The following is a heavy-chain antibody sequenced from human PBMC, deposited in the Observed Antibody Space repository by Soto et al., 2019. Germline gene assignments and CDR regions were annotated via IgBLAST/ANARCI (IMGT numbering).Heavy chain of an antibody. D-gene: IGHD2-15*01. J-gene: IGHJ4*01. V-gene: IGHV1-69*12. CDR1: GGTFSSYA. Sequence: QVQLVQSGAEVKKPGSSVKVSCKASGGTFSSYAISWVRQAPGQGPEWMRGIIPIFGTANYARKFQGRVTITADESTSTAHMELSSLRSEDTAVYYCARGAYCSGGSCYSGWYFDYWGHGTMVTVSS. CDR3: ARGAYCSGGSCYSGWYFDY. CDR2: IIPIFGTA.